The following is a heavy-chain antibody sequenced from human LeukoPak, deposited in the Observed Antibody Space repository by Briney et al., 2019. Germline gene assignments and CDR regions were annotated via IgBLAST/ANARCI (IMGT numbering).Heavy chain of an antibody. V-gene: IGHV3-23*01. CDR3: ARDRGYSYGNKIDY. CDR2: ISGSGDST. CDR1: GITFRSDV. Sequence: GSLRLSCAASGITFRSDVMSWVRQAPGKGLEWVSGISGSGDSTYYADSVEGRFTISRDNSKNTPYLQMNSLRAEDTAVYYCARDRGYSYGNKIDYWGQGTLVTVSS. J-gene: IGHJ4*02. D-gene: IGHD5-18*01.